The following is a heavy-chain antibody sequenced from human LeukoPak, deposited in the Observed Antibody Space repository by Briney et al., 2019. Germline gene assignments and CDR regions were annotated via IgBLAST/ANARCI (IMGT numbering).Heavy chain of an antibody. J-gene: IGHJ5*02. CDR3: ASVVAARPGWFDP. V-gene: IGHV4-59*10. Sequence: PSETLSLTCAVYGGSFSSYYWSWIRQPAGKGLEWIGRIYTSGSTNYNPSLKSRVTMSVDTSKNQFSLKLSSVTAADTAVYYCASVVAARPGWFDPWGQGTLVTVSS. CDR1: GGSFSSYY. D-gene: IGHD6-6*01. CDR2: IYTSGST.